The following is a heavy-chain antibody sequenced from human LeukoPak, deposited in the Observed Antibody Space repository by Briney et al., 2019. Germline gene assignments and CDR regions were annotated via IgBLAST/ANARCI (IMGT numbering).Heavy chain of an antibody. V-gene: IGHV4-39*01. Sequence: PSETLSLTCIVSGGSISSSSYYWGWVRQPPGRGLEWIGIISYSGSTYYNPSVKSRVTISVDMSKNQFSLKLSSVTAADTAVYYCARHSYEGSDYWGQGTLVTVSS. CDR3: ARHSYEGSDY. D-gene: IGHD5-12*01. CDR1: GGSISSSSYY. J-gene: IGHJ4*02. CDR2: ISYSGST.